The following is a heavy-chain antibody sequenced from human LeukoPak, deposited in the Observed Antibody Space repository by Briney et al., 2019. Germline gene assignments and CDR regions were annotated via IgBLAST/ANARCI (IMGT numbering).Heavy chain of an antibody. D-gene: IGHD1-26*01. J-gene: IGHJ4*02. CDR1: GFTFSSYA. CDR3: ARAHRYSGSYYALGY. Sequence: GGSLRLSCAASGFTFSSYAMSWVRQAPGKGLEWVSAISGSGGSTYYADSVKGRFTISRDNSKNTLYLQMNSLRAEDTAVYYCARAHRYSGSYYALGYWGQGTLVTVSS. V-gene: IGHV3-23*01. CDR2: ISGSGGST.